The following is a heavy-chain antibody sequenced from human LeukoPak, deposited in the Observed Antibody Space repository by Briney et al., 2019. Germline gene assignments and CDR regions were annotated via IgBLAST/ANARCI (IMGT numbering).Heavy chain of an antibody. V-gene: IGHV4-59*08. CDR3: ARHVAEAAGWLLDY. CDR2: IYYSGST. Sequence: PSETLSLTCTVSGGSISSYYWSWIRQPPGKGLEWIGYIYYSGSTNYNPSLKSRVTISVDTSKNQFSLKLSSVTAADTAVYYCARHVAEAAGWLLDYWGQGTLVTVSS. J-gene: IGHJ4*02. CDR1: GGSISSYY. D-gene: IGHD6-19*01.